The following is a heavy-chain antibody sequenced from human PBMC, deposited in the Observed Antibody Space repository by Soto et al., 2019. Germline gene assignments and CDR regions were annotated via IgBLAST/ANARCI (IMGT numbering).Heavy chain of an antibody. D-gene: IGHD3-22*01. V-gene: IGHV3-64D*06. CDR3: VKGEYYYDSSGYYPFDY. CDR2: ISTNGGST. Sequence: GGSLRLSCSASGFTFSSHAMHWVRQAPGKGLEYVSSISTNGGSTHYADSVKGRFTISRDNSKNTQYLQMSSLRADDTAVYYCVKGEYYYDSSGYYPFDYWGQGT. J-gene: IGHJ4*02. CDR1: GFTFSSHA.